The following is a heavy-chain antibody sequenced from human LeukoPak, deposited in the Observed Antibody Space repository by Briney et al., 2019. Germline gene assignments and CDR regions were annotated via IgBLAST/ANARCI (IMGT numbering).Heavy chain of an antibody. J-gene: IGHJ6*04. D-gene: IGHD2-8*01. V-gene: IGHV1-69*05. CDR3: ARDSSDIVLMDV. CDR1: GGTFSSYA. CDR2: ITPIFGTA. Sequence: GASVKVSCKASGGTFSSYAISWVRQAPGQGLEWMGGITPIFGTANYAQKFQGRVTITTDESTSTAYMELSSLRSEDTAVYYCARDSSDIVLMDVWGKGTTVTVSS.